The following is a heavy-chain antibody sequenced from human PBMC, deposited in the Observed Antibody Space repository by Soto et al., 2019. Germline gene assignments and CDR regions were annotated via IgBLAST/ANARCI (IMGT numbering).Heavy chain of an antibody. J-gene: IGHJ4*02. Sequence: EVQLVESGGGSVQPGGSLRLSCAASGFVFSSYWMHWFRQVPGKGLVWVSRIRPDGSGANYADSVQGRFTISRDNAKITLVLQMNSLRAEDTGLYYCARDLGLGSGSWESWGQGTLVTVSS. D-gene: IGHD3-10*02. CDR3: ARDLGLGSGSWES. CDR2: IRPDGSGA. V-gene: IGHV3-74*01. CDR1: GFVFSSYW.